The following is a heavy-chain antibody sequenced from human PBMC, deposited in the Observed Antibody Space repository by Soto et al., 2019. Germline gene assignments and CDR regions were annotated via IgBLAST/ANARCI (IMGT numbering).Heavy chain of an antibody. J-gene: IGHJ5*02. Sequence: SVKVSCKASGFTFTSSAVQWVRQARGQRLEWIGWIVVGSGNTNYAQKFQERVTITRDMSTSTAYMELSSLRSEDTAVYYCAAYPFWSGYLRWFDPWGQGTLVTVSS. CDR1: GFTFTSSA. D-gene: IGHD3-3*01. CDR3: AAYPFWSGYLRWFDP. CDR2: IVVGSGNT. V-gene: IGHV1-58*01.